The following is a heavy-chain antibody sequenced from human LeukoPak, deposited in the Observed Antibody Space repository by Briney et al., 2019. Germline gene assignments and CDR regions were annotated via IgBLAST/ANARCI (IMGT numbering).Heavy chain of an antibody. Sequence: GGSLRLSCTASGFTFGDYALSWVRQAPGKGLEWLGLIRSRASGGTTDYAASVQGRITISRDDSNNIASLQMHSLKIEDTAVYYCANRQTHCRSTTCFDYWGQGTLVTVSS. V-gene: IGHV3-49*04. J-gene: IGHJ4*02. CDR1: GFTFGDYA. CDR2: IRSRASGGTT. CDR3: ANRQTHCRSTTCFDY. D-gene: IGHD2-2*01.